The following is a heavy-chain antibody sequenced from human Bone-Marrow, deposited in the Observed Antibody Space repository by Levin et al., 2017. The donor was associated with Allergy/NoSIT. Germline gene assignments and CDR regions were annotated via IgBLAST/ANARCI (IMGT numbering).Heavy chain of an antibody. J-gene: IGHJ4*02. D-gene: IGHD3-22*01. CDR1: GFIFSNYA. Sequence: ASVKVSCAASGFIFSNYAMNWVRQAPGKGLEWVSQISGSGGNTHYADSVKGRFTFSRYNSKNTLYLQMNSLRAEDTAVYYCAGYDTSAYHSPFDYWGQGTLVTVSS. V-gene: IGHV3-23*01. CDR3: AGYDTSAYHSPFDY. CDR2: ISGSGGNT.